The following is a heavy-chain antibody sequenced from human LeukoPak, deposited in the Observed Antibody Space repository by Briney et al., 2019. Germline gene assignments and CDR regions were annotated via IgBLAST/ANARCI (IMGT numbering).Heavy chain of an antibody. Sequence: PGGSLRLSCAASGFTFSSYTMSWVRRAPGRGLEWVSAISISGGNIYYADSVKGRFTISRDNAKNSLYLQMNSLRAEDTAVYYCARDCSGGSCYFSLWWYFDLWGRGTLVTVSS. CDR3: ARDCSGGSCYFSLWWYFDL. J-gene: IGHJ2*01. CDR2: ISISGGNI. D-gene: IGHD2-15*01. CDR1: GFTFSSYT. V-gene: IGHV3-21*01.